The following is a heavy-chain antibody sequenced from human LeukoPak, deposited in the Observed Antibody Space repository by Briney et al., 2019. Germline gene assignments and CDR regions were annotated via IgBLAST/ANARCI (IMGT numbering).Heavy chain of an antibody. J-gene: IGHJ4*02. V-gene: IGHV4-4*02. CDR2: IYHSGST. CDR1: GGSISSSNW. CDR3: ARRTVLNWNYVVPQTD. Sequence: PSGTLSLTCAVSGGSISSSNWWSWVLQPPGKGLEWIGEIYHSGSTNYNPSLKSRVTISVDKSKNQFSLKLNSVTAAGTAVYYCARRTVLNWNYVVPQTDWGQGTLVTVSS. D-gene: IGHD1-7*01.